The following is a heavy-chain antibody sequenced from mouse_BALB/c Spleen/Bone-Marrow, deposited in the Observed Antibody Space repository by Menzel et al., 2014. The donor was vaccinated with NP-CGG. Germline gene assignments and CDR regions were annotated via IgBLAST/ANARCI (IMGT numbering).Heavy chain of an antibody. CDR3: TRRRSLDY. J-gene: IGHJ2*01. CDR1: GYAFTNYW. Sequence: QVQLKESGTELVRPGTSVKISCKASGYAFTNYWLGWVKQRPGHGLEWIGDIYPGSGNTYYNEKFKGEATLTADKSSSTAYMQLSGLTSEDSAVYFCTRRRSLDYWGQGTTLTVSS. V-gene: IGHV1-63*01. CDR2: IYPGSGNT.